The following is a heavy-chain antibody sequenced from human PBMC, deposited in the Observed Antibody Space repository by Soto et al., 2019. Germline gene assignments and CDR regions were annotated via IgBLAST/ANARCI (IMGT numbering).Heavy chain of an antibody. CDR1: GGSISSGGYY. V-gene: IGHV4-31*03. CDR2: IYYSGST. Sequence: SETLSLTCTVSGGSISSGGYYWSWIRQHPGKGLEWIGYIYYSGSTYYSPSLKSRVTISVDTSKNQFSLKLSSVTAADTAVYYCARALYGSGSFDYWGQGTLVTVSS. D-gene: IGHD3-10*01. J-gene: IGHJ4*02. CDR3: ARALYGSGSFDY.